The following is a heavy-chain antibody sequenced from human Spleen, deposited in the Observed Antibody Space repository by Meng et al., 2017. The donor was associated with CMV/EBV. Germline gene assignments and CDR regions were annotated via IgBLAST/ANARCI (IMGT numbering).Heavy chain of an antibody. J-gene: IGHJ5*02. CDR3: ARGAYCSSTSCYQRWLDP. CDR1: FTSKG. D-gene: IGHD2-2*01. CDR2: ISAYDGNT. Sequence: FTSKGISWVRQAPGQGLEWMGWISAYDGNTNYAQKIQGRVTMTTDTSTNTAYMELRSLRSDDTAVYYCARGAYCSSTSCYQRWLDPWGQGTLVTVSS. V-gene: IGHV1-18*01.